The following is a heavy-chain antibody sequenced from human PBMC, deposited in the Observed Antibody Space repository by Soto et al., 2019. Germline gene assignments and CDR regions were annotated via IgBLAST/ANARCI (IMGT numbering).Heavy chain of an antibody. V-gene: IGHV3-74*01. CDR1: GFTFSSYW. D-gene: IGHD3-22*01. J-gene: IGHJ4*02. CDR3: TRPRYDGSGTPFDH. CDR2: ISGDGSST. Sequence: EVQLVESGGGLVQPGGSLRLSCAASGFTFSSYWMHWVRQAPGKGLVWVSRISGDGSSTTYADSVKGRFIISRDNAKNMVYLQMNSLRADDTAVYYCTRPRYDGSGTPFDHWGQGTLVTVCS.